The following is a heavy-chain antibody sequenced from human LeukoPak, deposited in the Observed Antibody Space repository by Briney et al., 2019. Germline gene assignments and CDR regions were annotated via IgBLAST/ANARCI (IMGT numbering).Heavy chain of an antibody. D-gene: IGHD3-10*01. J-gene: IGHJ5*02. CDR2: IRYDGSNK. CDR1: GFTFSSYG. V-gene: IGHV3-30*02. CDR3: ARDIWFGELLGRNWFDP. Sequence: GGSLRLSCAASGFTFSSYGMHWVRQAPGKGLEWVAFIRYDGSNKYYADSVKGRFTISRDNSKNTLYLQMNSLRAEDTAVYYCARDIWFGELLGRNWFDPWGQGTLVTVSS.